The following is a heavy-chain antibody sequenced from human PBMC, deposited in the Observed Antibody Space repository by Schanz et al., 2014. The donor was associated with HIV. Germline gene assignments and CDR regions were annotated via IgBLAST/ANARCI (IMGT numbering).Heavy chain of an antibody. V-gene: IGHV1-2*02. Sequence: QVQLVQSGAEVKKPGASVKVSCKASGYTFTAYYIHWVRQAPGQGLEWMGWMNPNSGVTEDAQKFQGRVTMTRDTSISTAYMEVSRLRSDDTAVYYCARDRGSISWMGRAFDIWGQGTMVTVSS. D-gene: IGHD2-2*01. CDR1: GYTFTAYY. J-gene: IGHJ3*02. CDR2: MNPNSGVT. CDR3: ARDRGSISWMGRAFDI.